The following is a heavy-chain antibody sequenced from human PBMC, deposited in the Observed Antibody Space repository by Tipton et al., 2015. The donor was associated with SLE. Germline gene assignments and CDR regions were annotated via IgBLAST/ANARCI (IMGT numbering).Heavy chain of an antibody. CDR2: IYYSGST. J-gene: IGHJ4*02. CDR3: ANQYYDFWSGYSLY. Sequence: TLSLTCTVSGGSISSSSYYWGWIRQPPGKGLEWIGRIYYSGSTYYNPSLKSRVTISVDTSKNQFSLKLSSVTAADTAVYYCANQYYDFWSGYSLYWGQGTLVTVSS. CDR1: GGSISSSSYY. D-gene: IGHD3-3*01. V-gene: IGHV4-39*01.